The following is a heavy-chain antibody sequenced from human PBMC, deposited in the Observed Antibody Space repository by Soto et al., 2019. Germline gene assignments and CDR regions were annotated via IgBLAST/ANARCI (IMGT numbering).Heavy chain of an antibody. CDR1: GYTFTSYA. J-gene: IGHJ6*02. D-gene: IGHD3-3*01. Sequence: ASVKVSCKASGYTFTSYAMHWVRQAPGQRLEWMGWINAGNGNTKYSQKFQGRVIITRDTSASTAYMELSSLRSEDTAVYYCARDPGSYYDFWSIYYYGMDVWGQGTTVTVSS. CDR2: INAGNGNT. CDR3: ARDPGSYYDFWSIYYYGMDV. V-gene: IGHV1-3*01.